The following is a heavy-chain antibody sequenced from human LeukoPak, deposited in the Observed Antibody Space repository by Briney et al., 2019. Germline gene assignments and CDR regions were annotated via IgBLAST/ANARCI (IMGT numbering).Heavy chain of an antibody. CDR1: GYTFTGYY. D-gene: IGHD3-22*01. V-gene: IGHV1-2*02. CDR3: ARDYYDSSGYGSFDY. J-gene: IGHJ4*02. Sequence: GASVKVSCKASGYTFTGYYMHWVRQAPGQGLEWVGWINPNSGGTNYAQKFQGRVTMTRDTSISTAYMELSRLRSDDTAIYYCARDYYDSSGYGSFDYWGQGTPVTVSS. CDR2: INPNSGGT.